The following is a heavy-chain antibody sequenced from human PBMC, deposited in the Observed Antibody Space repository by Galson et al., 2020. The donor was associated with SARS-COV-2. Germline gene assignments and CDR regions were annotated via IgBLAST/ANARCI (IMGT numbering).Heavy chain of an antibody. CDR1: GYTFTSYY. CDR3: ARSVYYDYVWGSYPAELNYGMDV. J-gene: IGHJ6*02. Sequence: ASVKVSCKASGYTFTSYYMHWVRQAPGQGLEWMGIINPSGGSTSYAQKFQGRVTMTRDTSTSTVYMELSSLRSEDTAVYYCARSVYYDYVWGSYPAELNYGMDVWGQGTTVTVSS. CDR2: INPSGGST. V-gene: IGHV1-46*01. D-gene: IGHD3-16*02.